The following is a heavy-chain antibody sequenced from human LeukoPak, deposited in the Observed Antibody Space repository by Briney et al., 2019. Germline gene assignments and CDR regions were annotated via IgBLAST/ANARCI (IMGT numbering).Heavy chain of an antibody. CDR3: VRDYATRPDEYDPGRLFFDH. Sequence: GASVKVSCKASGYTFTNYGVNWVRQAPGQGLEWLGWISAYTGDADSAQKFQGRLTMTTDSSTRTAYMELTSLRSDDTAVYYCVRDYATRPDEYDPGRLFFDHWGQGALVTVSA. CDR1: GYTFTNYG. D-gene: IGHD3-10*01. J-gene: IGHJ4*02. CDR2: ISAYTGDA. V-gene: IGHV1-18*01.